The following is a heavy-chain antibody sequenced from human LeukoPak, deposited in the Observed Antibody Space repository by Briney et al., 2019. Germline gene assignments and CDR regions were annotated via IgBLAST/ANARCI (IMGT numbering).Heavy chain of an antibody. Sequence: PGGSLRLSCAASGFTFSGYEMNWVRQAPGRGLEWVSYISSGGSTINYADSVEGRFTISRDNAKDSLYLQMNSLRAEDTAVYYCARMGYNYGYRGFDHWGQGTLVTVSS. CDR3: ARMGYNYGYRGFDH. V-gene: IGHV3-48*03. D-gene: IGHD5-18*01. CDR1: GFTFSGYE. CDR2: ISSGGSTI. J-gene: IGHJ4*02.